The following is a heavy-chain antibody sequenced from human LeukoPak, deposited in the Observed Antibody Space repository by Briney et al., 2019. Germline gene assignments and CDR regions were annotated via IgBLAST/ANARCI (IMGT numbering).Heavy chain of an antibody. CDR1: GFPLRRYG. CDR3: AKDAQPKGRYFDY. V-gene: IGHV3-23*01. J-gene: IGHJ4*02. Sequence: GSLRLSFAASGFPLRRYGMSLVRQAPGEGQEWVSAISGSGGSTYYADSVKGRFTISRDNSKNTLYLQMNSLRAEDTAVYYCAKDAQPKGRYFDYWGQGTLVTVSS. CDR2: ISGSGGST. D-gene: IGHD1-14*01.